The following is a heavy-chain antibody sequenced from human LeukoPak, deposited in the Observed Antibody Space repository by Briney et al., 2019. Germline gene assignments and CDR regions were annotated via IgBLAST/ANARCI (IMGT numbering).Heavy chain of an antibody. Sequence: SVKVSCKASGGTFSSYAISWVRQAPGQGLEWMGGIIPIFGTANYAQKFQGRVTITADESTSTAYMELSSLRSEDTTVYYCARGGDILTGYGFDYWGQGTLVTVSS. D-gene: IGHD3-9*01. J-gene: IGHJ4*02. CDR3: ARGGDILTGYGFDY. CDR2: IIPIFGTA. CDR1: GGTFSSYA. V-gene: IGHV1-69*13.